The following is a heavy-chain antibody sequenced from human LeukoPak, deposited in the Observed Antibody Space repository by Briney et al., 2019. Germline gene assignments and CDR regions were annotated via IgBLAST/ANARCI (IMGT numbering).Heavy chain of an antibody. CDR3: ARDRGYSYGFDY. CDR2: INPSDGGT. CDR1: GYSFTSYY. V-gene: IGHV1-46*01. Sequence: ASVTVSFKASGYSFTSYYVHCVRQAPGQGLEWVGVINPSDGGTISAQKFQGRVAMTRDTSISTAYMELSRLRSDDTAVYYCARDRGYSYGFDYWGQGTLVTVSS. D-gene: IGHD5-18*01. J-gene: IGHJ4*02.